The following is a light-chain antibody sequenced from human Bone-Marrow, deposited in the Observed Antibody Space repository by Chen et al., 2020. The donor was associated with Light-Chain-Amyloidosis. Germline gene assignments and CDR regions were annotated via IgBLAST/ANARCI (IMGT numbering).Light chain of an antibody. J-gene: IGKJ3*01. CDR2: GAS. Sequence: ELVLTQSPGTLSLSPGERATLSCRASQSVSSSYLAWYQQKPGQAPRLLIYGASSRATGIPDRFSGSGSGTDFTLTISRLEPEDFAVYYCQQYGSSRTFGPGTKVDIK. CDR1: QSVSSSY. V-gene: IGKV3-20*01. CDR3: QQYGSSRT.